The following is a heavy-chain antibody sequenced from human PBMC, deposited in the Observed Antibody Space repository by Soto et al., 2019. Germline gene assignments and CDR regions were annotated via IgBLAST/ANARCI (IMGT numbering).Heavy chain of an antibody. CDR1: GGSISSGGYY. D-gene: IGHD2-15*01. Sequence: QEQLQESGPGLVKPSQTLSLTCTVSGGSISSGGYYWSWIRQHPGKGLEWIGYIYYSGSTYYNPSLKSRVTISVDTSKNQFSLKLSSVTAADTAVYYCARVYCSGGSCYEFDYWGQGTLVTVSS. CDR2: IYYSGST. CDR3: ARVYCSGGSCYEFDY. V-gene: IGHV4-31*03. J-gene: IGHJ4*02.